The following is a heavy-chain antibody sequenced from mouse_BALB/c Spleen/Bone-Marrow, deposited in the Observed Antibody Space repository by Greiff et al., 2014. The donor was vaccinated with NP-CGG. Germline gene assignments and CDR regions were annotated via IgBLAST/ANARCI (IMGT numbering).Heavy chain of an antibody. CDR1: GYSITSGYS. D-gene: IGHD1-1*01. V-gene: IGHV3-1*02. J-gene: IGHJ1*01. CDR3: ARRGSSTYWYFDV. Sequence: EVLLVESGPDLVKPSQSLSLTCTVTGYSITSGYSWHWIRQFPGNKLEWMGYIHYSGSTYYNPSLKRRISITRDTSKNQFFLQLNSGTTEDTATYYCARRGSSTYWYFDVWGAGTTVTVSS. CDR2: IHYSGST.